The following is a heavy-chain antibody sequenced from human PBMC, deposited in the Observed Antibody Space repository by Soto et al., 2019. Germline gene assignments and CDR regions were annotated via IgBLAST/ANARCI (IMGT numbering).Heavy chain of an antibody. CDR1: GGSISSYY. CDR2: IYYSGST. J-gene: IGHJ6*02. CDR3: ARTMTTVTTFQYYYYYGMDV. Sequence: QVQLQESGPGLVKPSETLSLTCTVSGGSISSYYWSWIRQPPGKGLEWIGYIYYSGSTNYNPSLKSRVTISVDTSKSQFSLKLSSVTAADTAVYYCARTMTTVTTFQYYYYYGMDVWGQGTTVTVSS. D-gene: IGHD4-17*01. V-gene: IGHV4-59*01.